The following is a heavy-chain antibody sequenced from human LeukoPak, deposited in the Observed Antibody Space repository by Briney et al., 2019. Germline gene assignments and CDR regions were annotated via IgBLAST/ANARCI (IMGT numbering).Heavy chain of an antibody. CDR2: IYSGGST. J-gene: IGHJ4*02. CDR3: ARGRGYYSNYRFDY. D-gene: IGHD4-11*01. V-gene: IGHV3-53*01. CDR1: GFTVSSNY. Sequence: GGSLRLSCAASGFTVSSNYMSWVRQAPGKGLEGVSVIYSGGSTYYADSVKGRFTISRDNSKNTLYLQMNSLRAEDTAVYYCARGRGYYSNYRFDYWGQGTLVTGSS.